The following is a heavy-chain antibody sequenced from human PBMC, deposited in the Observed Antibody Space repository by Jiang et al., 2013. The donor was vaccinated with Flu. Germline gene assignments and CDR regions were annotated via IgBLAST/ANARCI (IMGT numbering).Heavy chain of an antibody. V-gene: IGHV4-59*01. CDR2: IYYSGST. CDR3: ARGRRSITIFGVVVYGMDV. Sequence: TLSLTCTVSGGSISSYYWSWIRQPPGKGLEWIGYIYYSGSTNYNPSLKSRVTISVDTSKNQFSLKLSSVTAADTAVYYCARGRRSITIFGVVVYGMDVWGQGTTVTVSS. CDR1: GGSISSYY. J-gene: IGHJ6*02. D-gene: IGHD3-3*01.